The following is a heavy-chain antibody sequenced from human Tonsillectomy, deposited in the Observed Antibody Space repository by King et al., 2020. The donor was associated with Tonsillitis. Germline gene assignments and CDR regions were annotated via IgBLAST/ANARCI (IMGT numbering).Heavy chain of an antibody. CDR2: ISGTGGST. Sequence: VQLVESGGGLVQPGGSLRLSCAASGFTFSYYGMSWVRQAPGKGLEWVSVISGTGGSTYYADSVKGRFTLSRDNSKNTLYLQMNSLRAEDTAVYYCAKDPTAHAAYYYYAMDVWGQGTTVTVSS. CDR3: AKDPTAHAAYYYYAMDV. J-gene: IGHJ6*02. CDR1: GFTFSYYG. V-gene: IGHV3-23*04.